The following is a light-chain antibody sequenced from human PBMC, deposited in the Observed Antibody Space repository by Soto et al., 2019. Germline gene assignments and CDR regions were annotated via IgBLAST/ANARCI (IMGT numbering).Light chain of an antibody. CDR1: SSDVGGYNY. V-gene: IGLV2-14*01. CDR2: EVS. J-gene: IGLJ3*02. Sequence: QSALTQPASVSGSPGQLITISCTGTSSDVGGYNYVSWYQQHPAKAPKLMIYEVSNRPSGVSHRFSGSKSGNTASLTISGLQAEDEADYYCFSYTTSSTLVFGGGTQLTVL. CDR3: FSYTTSSTLV.